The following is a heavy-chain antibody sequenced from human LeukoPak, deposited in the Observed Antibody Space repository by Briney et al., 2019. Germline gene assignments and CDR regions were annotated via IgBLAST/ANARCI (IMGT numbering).Heavy chain of an antibody. Sequence: PSETLSLTCTVSGGSISSGGYYWSWIRQRPGKGLEWIGYIYYSGSTYYNPSLKSRVTISVDTSKNQFSLKLSSVTAADTAVYYCARWVAIGGMDVWGQGTTVTVSS. J-gene: IGHJ6*02. CDR3: ARWVAIGGMDV. CDR2: IYYSGST. CDR1: GGSISSGGYY. V-gene: IGHV4-31*03. D-gene: IGHD2-15*01.